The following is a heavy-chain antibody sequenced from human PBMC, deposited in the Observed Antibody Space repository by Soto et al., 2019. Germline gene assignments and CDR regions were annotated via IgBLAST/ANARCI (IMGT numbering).Heavy chain of an antibody. V-gene: IGHV4-39*01. Sequence: SETLSLTCTVSGGSISSSSYYCGSIRQPPGKGLEWIGSIYYSGSTYYNPSLKSRVTISVDTSKNQFSLKLSSVTAADTAVYYCARRLYYDSSGFEGGGMDVWGQGTTVS. CDR3: ARRLYYDSSGFEGGGMDV. CDR1: GGSISSSSYY. J-gene: IGHJ6*02. D-gene: IGHD3-22*01. CDR2: IYYSGST.